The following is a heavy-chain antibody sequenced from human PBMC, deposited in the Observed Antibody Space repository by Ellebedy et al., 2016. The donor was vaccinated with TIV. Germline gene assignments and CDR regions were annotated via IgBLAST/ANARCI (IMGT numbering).Heavy chain of an antibody. CDR3: ARVQLVWFESDC. J-gene: IGHJ4*02. CDR2: ITSGSSTI. V-gene: IGHV3-48*01. D-gene: IGHD3-10*01. CDR1: GFNLSTYS. Sequence: GESLKISCAASGFNLSTYSMNWVRQAPGKGLEWVAYITSGSSTIKYADSVKGRFTISRDNAKNSLYLQMNSLRAEETAVYYCARVQLVWFESDCWGQGTLVTVSS.